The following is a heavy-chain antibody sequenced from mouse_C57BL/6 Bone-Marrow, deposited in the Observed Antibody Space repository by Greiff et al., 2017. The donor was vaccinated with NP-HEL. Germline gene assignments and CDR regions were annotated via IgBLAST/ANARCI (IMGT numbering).Heavy chain of an antibody. Sequence: EVQVVESGGDLVKPGGSLKLSCAASGFTFSSYGMSWVRQTPDKSLEWVATISSGGSYTYYPDSVKGRFTISRDNAKNTLYLQMSSLKSEDTAMYYCARHYYSNYFDYWGQGTTLTVSS. D-gene: IGHD2-5*01. V-gene: IGHV5-6*01. CDR1: GFTFSSYG. CDR2: ISSGGSYT. J-gene: IGHJ2*01. CDR3: ARHYYSNYFDY.